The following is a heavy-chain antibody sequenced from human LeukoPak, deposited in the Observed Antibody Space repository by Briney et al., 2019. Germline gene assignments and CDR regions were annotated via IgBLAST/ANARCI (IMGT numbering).Heavy chain of an antibody. V-gene: IGHV4-61*02. Sequence: SQTLSLTCTVSGGSISSGSYYWSWIRQPAGKGLEWIGRIYTSGSTNYNPSLKSRVTISVDTSKNQFSLKLSSVTAADTAVYYCARGTRGDILTGYSLGYWGQGTLVTVSS. CDR3: ARGTRGDILTGYSLGY. D-gene: IGHD3-9*01. CDR1: GGSISSGSYY. J-gene: IGHJ4*02. CDR2: IYTSGST.